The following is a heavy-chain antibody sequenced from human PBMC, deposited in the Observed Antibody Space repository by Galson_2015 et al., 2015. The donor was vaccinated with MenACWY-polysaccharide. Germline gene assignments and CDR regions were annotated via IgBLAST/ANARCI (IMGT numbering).Heavy chain of an antibody. CDR2: ISGSGGST. V-gene: IGHV3-23*01. CDR3: AKANGVVVPAAIEY. D-gene: IGHD2-2*02. Sequence: LRLSCAASGFTFSSYAMSWVRQAPGKGLEWVSAISGSGGSTYYADSVKGRFTISRDNSKNTLYLQMNSLRAEDTAVYYCAKANGVVVPAAIEYWGQGTLVTVSS. J-gene: IGHJ4*02. CDR1: GFTFSSYA.